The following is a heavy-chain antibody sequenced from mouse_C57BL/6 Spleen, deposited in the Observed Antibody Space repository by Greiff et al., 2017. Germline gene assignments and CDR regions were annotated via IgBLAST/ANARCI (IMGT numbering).Heavy chain of an antibody. D-gene: IGHD1-1*01. CDR2: IHPSGSDT. J-gene: IGHJ3*01. V-gene: IGHV1-74*01. CDR3: AMEDGSSYVRVAY. Sequence: QVQLQQPGAELVKPGASVKVSCKASGYTFTSYWMHWVKQRPGQGLEWIGRIHPSGSDTNYNQKFKGKATLTVDKSSSTAYMQLSSLTSEDSAVYYCAMEDGSSYVRVAYWGQGTLVTVSA. CDR1: GYTFTSYW.